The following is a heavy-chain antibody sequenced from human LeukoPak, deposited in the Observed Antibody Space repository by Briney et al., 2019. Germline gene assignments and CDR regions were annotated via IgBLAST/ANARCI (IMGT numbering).Heavy chain of an antibody. CDR2: IKYDGSEE. CDR3: ARDPSRPWDLRDLDY. J-gene: IGHJ4*02. Sequence: GGSLRLSCAASGFTFHSYWMSWVRQAPGKGLEWVANIKYDGSEEYYVDSVKGRFFISRDNANNSLYLEMNSLKVEDTAVYYCARDPSRPWDLRDLDYWGQGTLVTGSS. CDR1: GFTFHSYW. V-gene: IGHV3-7*01. D-gene: IGHD1-26*01.